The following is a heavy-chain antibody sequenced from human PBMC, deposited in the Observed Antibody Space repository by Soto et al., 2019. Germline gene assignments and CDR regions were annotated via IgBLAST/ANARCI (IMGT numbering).Heavy chain of an antibody. Sequence: ASVKVSCKASGYSFSSYGITWVRQAPGQGLEWLGWISPYNDDTKYAQRLQGRVTMTTDTSTRTAYMDIRGLRSDDTAIYYCARGGYYYSSGARNHHYYGMDVRGQGTTVTVS. CDR1: GYSFSSYG. J-gene: IGHJ6*02. D-gene: IGHD3-22*01. V-gene: IGHV1-18*01. CDR2: ISPYNDDT. CDR3: ARGGYYYSSGARNHHYYGMDV.